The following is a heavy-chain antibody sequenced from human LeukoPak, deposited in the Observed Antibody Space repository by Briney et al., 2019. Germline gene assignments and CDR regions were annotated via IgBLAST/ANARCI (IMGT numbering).Heavy chain of an antibody. V-gene: IGHV3-23*01. Sequence: PGGSLRLSCAASGFTFSSYAMSWVRQAPGKGLEWVSAISGSGSSTYYADSVKGRFTISRDNSKNTLYLQMNSLRAEDTAVYYCAKDHAGGYGPYWDRNDAFDIWGQGTMVTVSS. CDR1: GFTFSSYA. D-gene: IGHD5-18*01. J-gene: IGHJ3*02. CDR2: ISGSGSST. CDR3: AKDHAGGYGPYWDRNDAFDI.